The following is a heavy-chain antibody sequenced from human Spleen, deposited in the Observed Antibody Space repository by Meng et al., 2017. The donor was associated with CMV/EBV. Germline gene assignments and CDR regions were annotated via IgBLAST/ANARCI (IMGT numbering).Heavy chain of an antibody. Sequence: GGSLRLSCAASGFTFSSYSMNWVRQAPGKGLEWVSSISSTSRYIYYADSVKGRFTISRDNAKNSLYLQMNSLRAEDTAVYYCARDRHQYSSSSSCFDYWGQGTLVTVS. CDR2: ISSTSRYI. CDR1: GFTFSSYS. J-gene: IGHJ4*02. V-gene: IGHV3-21*01. D-gene: IGHD6-6*01. CDR3: ARDRHQYSSSSSCFDY.